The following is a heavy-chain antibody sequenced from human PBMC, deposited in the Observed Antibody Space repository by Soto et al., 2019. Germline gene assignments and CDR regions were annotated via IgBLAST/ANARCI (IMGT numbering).Heavy chain of an antibody. CDR3: ARGGGDYDHAVDV. V-gene: IGHV4-34*01. D-gene: IGHD4-17*01. CDR1: GGSFY. CDR2: IRHSGST. Sequence: QVQLQQWGAGLLKPSETLSLNCAVYGGSFYWTWIRQPPGKGLEWIGEIRHSGSTNYNPSLKSRVSISIDRSKSQVSLTVYSVTAADTAVYYCARGGGDYDHAVDVWGQGTTVTVSS. J-gene: IGHJ6*02.